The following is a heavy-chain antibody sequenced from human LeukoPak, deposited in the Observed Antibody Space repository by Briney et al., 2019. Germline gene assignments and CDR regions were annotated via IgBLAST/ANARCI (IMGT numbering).Heavy chain of an antibody. D-gene: IGHD2-2*01. Sequence: GGSLRLSCAASGFTFSSYAMSWVRQAPGKGLEWVSVISGSGDNTYYADSVKGRLTISRDNSKNTLYLQMNSLRAEDTAVYYCAKDSGGELFCTTTGCYGRYLDYWGQGTLVTVSS. CDR3: AKDSGGELFCTTTGCYGRYLDY. J-gene: IGHJ4*02. CDR1: GFTFSSYA. CDR2: ISGSGDNT. V-gene: IGHV3-23*01.